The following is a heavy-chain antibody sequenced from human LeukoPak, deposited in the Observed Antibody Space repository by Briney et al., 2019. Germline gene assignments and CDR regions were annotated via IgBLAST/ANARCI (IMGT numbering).Heavy chain of an antibody. CDR1: GFTFSSYW. D-gene: IGHD4-23*01. J-gene: IGHJ1*01. CDR3: ALDTVVKGGYFQH. V-gene: IGHV3-7*01. CDR2: IKQDGSEK. Sequence: GGSLRLSCAASGFTFSSYWMSWVRQAPGKGLEWVANIKQDGSEKYYVDSVKGRFTISRDNAKNSLYLQMNSLRAEDTAVYYCALDTVVKGGYFQHWGQGTLVTVSS.